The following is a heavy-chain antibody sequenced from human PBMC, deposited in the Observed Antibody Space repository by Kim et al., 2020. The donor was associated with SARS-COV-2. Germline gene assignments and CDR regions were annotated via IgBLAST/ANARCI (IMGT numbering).Heavy chain of an antibody. CDR1: GFKFGDCG. J-gene: IGHJ4*02. D-gene: IGHD3-9*01. CDR3: VVARQGDILNTEFRG. V-gene: IGHV3-9*01. Sequence: GGSLRLSCAASGFKFGDCGMHWVRQPPGKGLEWVSGITWSGHWIAYADSVKGRFTISRDNAENSLDLQMNSLRAEDTALYYCVVARQGDILNTEFRGWGQGTLVTVSS. CDR2: ITWSGHWI.